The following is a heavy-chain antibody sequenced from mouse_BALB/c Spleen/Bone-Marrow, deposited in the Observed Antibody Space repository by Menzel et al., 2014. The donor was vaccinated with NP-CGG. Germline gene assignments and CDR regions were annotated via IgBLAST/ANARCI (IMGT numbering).Heavy chain of an antibody. CDR1: GFNIKDTY. D-gene: IGHD1-1*01. V-gene: IGHV14-3*02. CDR2: IDPANGNT. CDR3: ASYYCGRSSFTY. J-gene: IGHJ3*01. Sequence: EVQLQQSGAELVKPGASVKLSCTASGFNIKDTYMHWVRQRPEQGLEWIGRIDPANGNTKYDPKFQGKATITADTSSHTAYLQLSSLTSEDTAVYYCASYYCGRSSFTYWGQGTLVTVSA.